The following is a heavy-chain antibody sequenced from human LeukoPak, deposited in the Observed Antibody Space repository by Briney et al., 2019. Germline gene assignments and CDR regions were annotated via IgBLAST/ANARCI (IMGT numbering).Heavy chain of an antibody. V-gene: IGHV3-11*01. J-gene: IGHJ4*02. CDR3: AKDRVGE. CDR1: GFTFSDYN. CDR2: ISRSGSTK. D-gene: IGHD4-17*01. Sequence: SGGSLRLSCAASGFTFSDYNMRWIRQAPGKGLEWVSSISRSGSTKYYADSVKGRFTISRDNAKNSLFLQMNSLRAEDTAVYYCAKDRVGEWGQGTLVTVSS.